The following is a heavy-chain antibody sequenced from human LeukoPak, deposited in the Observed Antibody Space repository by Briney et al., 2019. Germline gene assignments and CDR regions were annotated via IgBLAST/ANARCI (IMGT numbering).Heavy chain of an antibody. Sequence: PGGSLRLSCAACGFTFSSYWMHWVRQAPGKGLVWVSRINSDGSSTSYADSVKGRFTISRDNARNTLYLQMNSLRAEDTAVYYCASESGSYLGAFDIWGQGTMVTVSS. CDR1: GFTFSSYW. V-gene: IGHV3-74*01. CDR2: INSDGSST. CDR3: ASESGSYLGAFDI. J-gene: IGHJ3*02. D-gene: IGHD1-26*01.